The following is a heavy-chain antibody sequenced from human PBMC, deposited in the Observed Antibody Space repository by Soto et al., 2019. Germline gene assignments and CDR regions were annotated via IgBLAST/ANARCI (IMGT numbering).Heavy chain of an antibody. Sequence: QVQLVESGGGVVQPGRSLRLSCAASGFTFSSYAMHWVRQARAKGQERVAVISYDGTKKYYADSVQGRFTITRDNSKNTVCLQITSLRAADTAVYSCANLLEGSVRGGPDYWGQGTLVTVSS. D-gene: IGHD3-10*01. CDR2: ISYDGTKK. CDR3: ANLLEGSVRGGPDY. J-gene: IGHJ4*02. V-gene: IGHV3-30-3*01. CDR1: GFTFSSYA.